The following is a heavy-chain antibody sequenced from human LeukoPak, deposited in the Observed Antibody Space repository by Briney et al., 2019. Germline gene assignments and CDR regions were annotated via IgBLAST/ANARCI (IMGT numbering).Heavy chain of an antibody. V-gene: IGHV3-21*01. CDR1: GFTFNTYS. D-gene: IGHD3-10*01. CDR2: ISSSSSYI. J-gene: IGHJ6*02. Sequence: GGSLRLSCAASGFTFNTYSMNWVRQAPGKGLEWVSSISSSSSYIYYADSVKGRFTISRDNAKNSLYLQMNSLRAEDTAVYYCAREKWYGSGSYYGMDVWGQGTTVTVSS. CDR3: AREKWYGSGSYYGMDV.